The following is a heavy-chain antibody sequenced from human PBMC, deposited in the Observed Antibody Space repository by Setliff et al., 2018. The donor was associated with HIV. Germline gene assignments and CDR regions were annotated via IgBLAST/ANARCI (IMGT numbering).Heavy chain of an antibody. CDR1: GLTFSSYD. J-gene: IGHJ4*02. CDR2: ISGSGGRK. CDR3: AKSPSYVMIDY. D-gene: IGHD3-16*01. V-gene: IGHV3-23*01. Sequence: GGSLRLSCAASGLTFSSYDMSWVRQVPGKGPEWVSAISGSGGRKYYADSVKGRFTISRDNSKSTLYLQMNSLRADDTAVYYCAKSPSYVMIDYWGQGTLVTVSS.